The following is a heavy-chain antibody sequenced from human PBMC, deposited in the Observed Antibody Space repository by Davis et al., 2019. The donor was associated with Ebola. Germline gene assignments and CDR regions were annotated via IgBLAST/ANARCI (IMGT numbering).Heavy chain of an antibody. CDR3: ARVRLDGDQIYYYYYGMDV. CDR1: GGSTSSGGYY. CDR2: IYYSGST. D-gene: IGHD4-17*01. V-gene: IGHV4-30-4*08. Sequence: MPSETLSLTCTVSGGSTSSGGYYWSWIRQHPGKGLEWIGYIYYSGSTYYNPSLKSRVTISVDTSKHQFSLKLSSVTAADTALYYCARVRLDGDQIYYYYYGMDVWGKGTTVTVSS. J-gene: IGHJ6*04.